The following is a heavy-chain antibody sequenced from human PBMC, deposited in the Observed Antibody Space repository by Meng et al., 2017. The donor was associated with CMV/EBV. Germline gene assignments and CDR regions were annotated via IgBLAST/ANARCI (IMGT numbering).Heavy chain of an antibody. CDR3: ARGLGWLLYYGMDV. D-gene: IGHD3-3*01. J-gene: IGHJ6*02. CDR2: IYYSGST. CDR1: GGSISSGDYY. Sequence: SETLSLTCTVSGGSISSGDYYWSWIRQPPGKGLEWIGYIYYSGSTYYNPSLKSRVTISVDTSKNQFSLKLSSVTAADTAVYYCARGLGWLLYYGMDVWGQGTTVTVSS. V-gene: IGHV4-30-4*08.